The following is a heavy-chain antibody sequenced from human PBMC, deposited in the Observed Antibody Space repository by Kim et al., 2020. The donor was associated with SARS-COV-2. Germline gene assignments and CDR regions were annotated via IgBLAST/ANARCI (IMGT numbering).Heavy chain of an antibody. D-gene: IGHD6-19*01. CDR2: IYYSGST. CDR1: GGSISSYY. CDR3: AISRGAVAGTGGYYYYGMDV. V-gene: IGHV4-59*08. J-gene: IGHJ6*02. Sequence: SETLSLTCTVSGGSISSYYWSWIRQPPGKGLEWIGYIYYSGSTNYNPSLKSRVTISVDTSKNQFSLKLSSVTAADTAVYYCAISRGAVAGTGGYYYYGMDVWGQGTTVTVSS.